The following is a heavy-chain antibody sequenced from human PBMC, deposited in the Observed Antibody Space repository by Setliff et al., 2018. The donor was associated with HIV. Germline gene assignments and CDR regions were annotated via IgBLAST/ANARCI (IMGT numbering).Heavy chain of an antibody. Sequence: SCKTSGDKFGSFDINWVRQAPGKGLEWVALISYDGGLKFYADSVQGRFTISRDNSKNTVYLQMNSLRLDDTAKYYCNLGIPGIWGQGTMVTVSS. V-gene: IGHV3-30*01. CDR2: ISYDGGLK. CDR3: NLGIPGI. D-gene: IGHD3-16*01. J-gene: IGHJ3*02. CDR1: GDKFGSFD.